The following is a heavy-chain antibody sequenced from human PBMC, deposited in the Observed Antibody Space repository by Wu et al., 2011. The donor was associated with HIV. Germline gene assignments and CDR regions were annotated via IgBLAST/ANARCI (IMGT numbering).Heavy chain of an antibody. Sequence: QVQLVQSGAEVNEAWASVKVSCKTSGYTFSTYGISWVRQAPGRGLEWMGWINTYNGDTNYAQKIQGRLTMTTDTFTSTAYMELRSLRSDDTAVYYCARDEGLQPGWFDPWGQGTLVTVSS. J-gene: IGHJ5*02. D-gene: IGHD4-11*01. CDR2: INTYNGDT. CDR1: GYTFSTYG. V-gene: IGHV1-18*01. CDR3: ARDEGLQPGWFDP.